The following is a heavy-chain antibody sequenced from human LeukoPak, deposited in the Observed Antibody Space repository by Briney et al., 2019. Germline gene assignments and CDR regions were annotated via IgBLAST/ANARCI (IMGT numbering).Heavy chain of an antibody. CDR1: GFTFSSYS. J-gene: IGHJ4*02. D-gene: IGHD2-8*01. V-gene: IGHV3-23*01. CDR3: VYYPAVGGYFDY. Sequence: GGSLRLSCAASGFTFSSYSMSWVRQAPGKGLDWVSGLSGSGDNTYYADSVKGRFTISRDNSKNTLYLQMNSLRAEDTAVYYCVYYPAVGGYFDYWGQGTLVTVSS. CDR2: LSGSGDNT.